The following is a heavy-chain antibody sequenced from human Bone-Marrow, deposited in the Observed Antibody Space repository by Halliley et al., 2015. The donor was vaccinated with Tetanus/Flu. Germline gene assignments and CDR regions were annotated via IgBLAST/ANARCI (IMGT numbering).Heavy chain of an antibody. CDR3: ARHRRGQFGWLLSFYFVS. CDR1: GASVISTAFY. D-gene: IGHD3-9*01. J-gene: IGHJ4*02. CDR2: IDSAGNT. V-gene: IGHV4-39*01. Sequence: TLSLTCTVSGASVISTAFYWGWVRQPPGKGLEWIGRIDSAGNTHYDPSFEGRVIIAVDTSKNQFSLSLRSVIAADTAVYYCARHRRGQFGWLLSFYFVSWGQGNLVTVSS.